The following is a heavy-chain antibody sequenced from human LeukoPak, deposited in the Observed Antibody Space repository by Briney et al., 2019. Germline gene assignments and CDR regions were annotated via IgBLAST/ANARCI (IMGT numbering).Heavy chain of an antibody. CDR1: GGPISCFY. D-gene: IGHD3-10*01. CDR2: IYYSGST. Sequence: SETLSLTCTVSGGPISCFYWSWIRQPPGKGLEWIGYIYYSGSTNYNPSLKSRVTISVDTSKNQFSLKLSSVTAADTAVYYCARQTYYYGSGSYSNYYGMDVWGQGTTVTVYS. J-gene: IGHJ6*02. CDR3: ARQTYYYGSGSYSNYYGMDV. V-gene: IGHV4-59*08.